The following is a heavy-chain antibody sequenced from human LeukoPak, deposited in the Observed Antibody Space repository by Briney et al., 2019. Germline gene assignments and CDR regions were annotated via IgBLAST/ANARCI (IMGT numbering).Heavy chain of an antibody. V-gene: IGHV4-4*07. D-gene: IGHD3-22*01. CDR2: ISTSGST. CDR3: ARVRYSDSSVLTRKRSYYFDY. CDR1: GGSISSYY. Sequence: KASETLSLTCTVSGGSISSYYWSWIRQPAGKGLESIGHISTSGSTNYNPSLKSRVTMSVDTSKNQFSLKLSSVTAADTAVYYCARVRYSDSSVLTRKRSYYFDYWGQGTLVTVSS. J-gene: IGHJ4*02.